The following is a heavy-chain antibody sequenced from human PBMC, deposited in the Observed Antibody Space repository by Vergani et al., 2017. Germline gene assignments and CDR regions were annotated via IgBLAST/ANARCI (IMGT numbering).Heavy chain of an antibody. CDR1: GYTFTSYG. D-gene: IGHD1-26*01. CDR3: ARSLQRAPYYYYYGMDV. V-gene: IGHV1-69*04. Sequence: QVQLVQSGAEVKTPGASVTVSCKASGYTFTSYGISWVRQAPGQGLEWMGRIIPILGIANYAQKFQGRVTITADKSTSTAYMELSSLRSEDTAVYYCARSLQRAPYYYYYGMDVWGHGTTVTVSS. J-gene: IGHJ6*02. CDR2: IIPILGIA.